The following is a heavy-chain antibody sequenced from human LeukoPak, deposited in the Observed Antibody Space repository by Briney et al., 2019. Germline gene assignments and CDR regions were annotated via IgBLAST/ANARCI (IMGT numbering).Heavy chain of an antibody. J-gene: IGHJ3*02. CDR1: GFTFSNYS. V-gene: IGHV3-21*01. Sequence: PGGSLRLSCAASGFTFSNYSMNWVRQAPGKGLEWVSSISSSSSYIYYADSVKGRFTISRDNAKNSLYLQMNSLRAEDTAVYYCARDTRFYNAFDIWGQGTMVTLSS. CDR3: ARDTRFYNAFDI. D-gene: IGHD1-1*01. CDR2: ISSSSSYI.